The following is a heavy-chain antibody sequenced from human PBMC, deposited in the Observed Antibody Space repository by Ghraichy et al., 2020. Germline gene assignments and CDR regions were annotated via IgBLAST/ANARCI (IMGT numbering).Heavy chain of an antibody. D-gene: IGHD6-19*01. CDR1: GGSISSGGYS. CDR3: ARGGYSSGWPADNFDY. J-gene: IGHJ4*02. V-gene: IGHV4-30-2*01. Sequence: SETLSLTCAVSGGSISSGGYSWSWIRQPPGKGLEWIGYIYHSGSTYYSPSLKSRVTISVDTSKNQFSLKLSSVTAADTAVYYCARGGYSSGWPADNFDYWGQGTLVTVSS. CDR2: IYHSGST.